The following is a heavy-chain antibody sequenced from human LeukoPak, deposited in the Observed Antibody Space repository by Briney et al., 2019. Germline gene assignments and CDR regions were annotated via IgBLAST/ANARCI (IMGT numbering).Heavy chain of an antibody. V-gene: IGHV3-11*01. CDR2: ISSSGNTI. CDR1: GFTFSDYY. CDR3: ARDKWELLGYCYYGMDV. J-gene: IGHJ6*02. D-gene: IGHD1-26*01. Sequence: GASLRLSCAASGFTFSDYYMSWIRQAPGKGLEWVSYISSSGNTIYYADSVKGRFTISRDNAKNSLYLQMNSLRAEDTAVYYCARDKWELLGYCYYGMDVWGQGTTVTVSS.